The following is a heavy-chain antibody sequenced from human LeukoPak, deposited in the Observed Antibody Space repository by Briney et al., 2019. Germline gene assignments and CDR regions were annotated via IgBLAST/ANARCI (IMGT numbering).Heavy chain of an antibody. Sequence: ASVKVSCKASGYTFTSYDINWVRQATGQGLEWMGWMNPNSGNTGYAQKFQGRVTMTRNTSISTAYMELSSLRSEDTAVHYCARVSQYSSSWYSRKTDYWGQGTLVTVSS. D-gene: IGHD6-13*01. CDR1: GYTFTSYD. J-gene: IGHJ4*02. V-gene: IGHV1-8*01. CDR3: ARVSQYSSSWYSRKTDY. CDR2: MNPNSGNT.